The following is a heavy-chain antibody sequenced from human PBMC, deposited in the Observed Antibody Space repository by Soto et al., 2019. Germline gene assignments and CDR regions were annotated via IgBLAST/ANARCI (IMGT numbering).Heavy chain of an antibody. CDR1: GFTFSSYS. V-gene: IGHV3-21*01. CDR3: ARWDGSGSRGPLDY. CDR2: ISSSSSYI. Sequence: EVQLVESGGGLVKPGGSLRLSCAASGFTFSSYSMNWVRQAPGKGLEWVSSISSSSSYIYYADSVKGRFTISRDNAKNSLYLQMNSLGAEDTAVYYCARWDGSGSRGPLDYWGQGTLVPVSS. J-gene: IGHJ4*02. D-gene: IGHD3-10*01.